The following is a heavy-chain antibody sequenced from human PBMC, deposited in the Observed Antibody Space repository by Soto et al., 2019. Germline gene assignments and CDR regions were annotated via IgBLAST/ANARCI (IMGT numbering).Heavy chain of an antibody. V-gene: IGHV4-30-4*01. J-gene: IGHJ5*02. CDR2: IYYSGST. CDR1: GGSISSGDYY. D-gene: IGHD6-6*01. CDR3: ARGTIEYSSSSFWFDP. Sequence: PSETLSLTCTVSGGSISSGDYYWSWIRQPPGKGLEWIGYIYYSGSTYYNPSLKSRVTISVDTSKNQFSLKLSSVTAADTAVFYCARGTIEYSSSSFWFDPWGQGTLLTVSS.